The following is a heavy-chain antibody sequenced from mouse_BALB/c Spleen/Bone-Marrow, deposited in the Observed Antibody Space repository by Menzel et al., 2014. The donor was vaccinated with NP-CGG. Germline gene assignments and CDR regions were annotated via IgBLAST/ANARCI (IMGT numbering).Heavy chain of an antibody. CDR3: TRSDGYYVPHWYFDV. D-gene: IGHD2-3*01. Sequence: QVQLKHSGAEPVKPGASVKLSCKASGYTFTSYYMYWVKQRPGQGLEWIGEINPSNGGTNFNEKFKSKATLTVDKSSSTAYMQLSSLTSEDSAVYYCTRSDGYYVPHWYFDVWGAGTTVTVSS. V-gene: IGHV1S81*02. CDR2: INPSNGGT. J-gene: IGHJ1*01. CDR1: GYTFTSYY.